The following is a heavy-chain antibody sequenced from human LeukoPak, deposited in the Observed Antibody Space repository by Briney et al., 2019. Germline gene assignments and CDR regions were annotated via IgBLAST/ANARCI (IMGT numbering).Heavy chain of an antibody. Sequence: GGSLRLSCTASGFTFSLYGMNWVRQAPGKGPEWLSYISSTSDNIYYADSVKGRLTVSRDNAKNSLYLQMSTLRAEDTAIYYCARDRIQWGQDAFDIWGQGTMVTVSS. D-gene: IGHD3-16*01. CDR2: ISSTSDNI. CDR3: ARDRIQWGQDAFDI. V-gene: IGHV3-48*04. J-gene: IGHJ3*02. CDR1: GFTFSLYG.